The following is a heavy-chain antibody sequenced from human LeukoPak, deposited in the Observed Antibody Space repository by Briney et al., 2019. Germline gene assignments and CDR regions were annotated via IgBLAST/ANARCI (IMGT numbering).Heavy chain of an antibody. Sequence: GGSLRPSCAASGFTFSSYAMSWVRQAPGKGLEWVSAISGSGGSTYYADSVKGRFTISRDNSKNTLYLQMDSLRAEDTAVYYCARDIVVVPAAIKTTNNDYWGQGTLVTVSS. V-gene: IGHV3-23*01. D-gene: IGHD2-2*01. CDR2: ISGSGGST. J-gene: IGHJ4*02. CDR1: GFTFSSYA. CDR3: ARDIVVVPAAIKTTNNDY.